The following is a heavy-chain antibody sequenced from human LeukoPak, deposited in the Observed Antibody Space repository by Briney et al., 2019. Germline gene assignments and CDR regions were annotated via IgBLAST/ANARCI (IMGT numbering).Heavy chain of an antibody. CDR3: ATHWGTYDSSGYLLDY. V-gene: IGHV1-24*01. J-gene: IGHJ4*02. Sequence: ASVKVSCKVSGYTLTELSMHWVRQAPGEGHEWMGGFDPEDGETIYAQKFQGRVTMTEDTSTDSAYMELSSLRSEDTAVYYCATHWGTYDSSGYLLDYWGQGTLVTVSS. D-gene: IGHD3-22*01. CDR2: FDPEDGET. CDR1: GYTLTELS.